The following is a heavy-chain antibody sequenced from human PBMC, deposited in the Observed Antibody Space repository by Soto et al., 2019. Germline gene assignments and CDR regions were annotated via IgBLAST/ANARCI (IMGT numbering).Heavy chain of an antibody. CDR3: ARTRDYDSSGYDY. J-gene: IGHJ4*02. CDR1: GGSISSGGYY. CDR2: IYYSGST. V-gene: IGHV4-31*03. D-gene: IGHD3-22*01. Sequence: SETLSLTCTVSGGSISSGGYYWSWIRQHPGKGLEWIGYIYYSGSTYYNPSLKSRVTISVDTSKNQFSLKLSSVTAADTAVYYCARTRDYDSSGYDYWGQGTLVTVSS.